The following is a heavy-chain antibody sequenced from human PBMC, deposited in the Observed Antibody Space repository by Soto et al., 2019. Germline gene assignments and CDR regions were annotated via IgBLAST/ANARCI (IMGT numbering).Heavy chain of an antibody. CDR2: MNPNSGNT. V-gene: IGHV1-8*01. D-gene: IGHD7-27*01. Sequence: GASVKVSCKASGYTFTSYDINWVRQATGQGLEWMGWMNPNSGNTGYAQKFQGRVTMTRNTSISTAYMELSSLRSEDTAVYYCARPNWGSLYYYYGMDVWGQGTTVTVSS. CDR3: ARPNWGSLYYYYGMDV. J-gene: IGHJ6*02. CDR1: GYTFTSYD.